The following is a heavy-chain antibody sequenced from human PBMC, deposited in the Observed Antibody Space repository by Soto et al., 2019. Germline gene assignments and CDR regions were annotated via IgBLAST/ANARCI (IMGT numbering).Heavy chain of an antibody. CDR3: AHTYRYSGDFDY. V-gene: IGHV2-5*02. D-gene: IGHD2-15*01. J-gene: IGHJ4*02. CDR1: GFSLSTSGVG. Sequence: QITLKESGPTLVKPTQTLTLTCTFSGFSLSTSGVGVGWIRQPPGKALEWLALIYWDDDKRYSPSLKSRLTIPQDTSKNQVVLTMTTMDPVDTATYYCAHTYRYSGDFDYWGQGTLATVSS. CDR2: IYWDDDK.